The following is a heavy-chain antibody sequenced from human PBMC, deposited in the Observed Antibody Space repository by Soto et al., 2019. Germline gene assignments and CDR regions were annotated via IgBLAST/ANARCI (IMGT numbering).Heavy chain of an antibody. D-gene: IGHD2-2*01. CDR1: GFTFDDYA. V-gene: IGHV3-9*01. J-gene: IGHJ1*01. Sequence: GGSLRLSCAASGFTFDDYAMHWVRQAPGKGLEWVSGISWNSGSIGYADSVKGRFTISRDNAKNSLYLQMNSLRAEDTALYYCAKDIGPLRYCSSTSCYPFQHWGQGTLVTVSS. CDR2: ISWNSGSI. CDR3: AKDIGPLRYCSSTSCYPFQH.